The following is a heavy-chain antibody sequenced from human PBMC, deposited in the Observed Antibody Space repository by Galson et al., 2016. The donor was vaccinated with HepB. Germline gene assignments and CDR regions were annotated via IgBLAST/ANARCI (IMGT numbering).Heavy chain of an antibody. CDR2: LIPMLGTP. J-gene: IGHJ4*02. Sequence: SVKVSCKASGGSLNTYAFIWVRQAPGEGFEWMGGLIPMLGTPDYAQKFQGRLTIGADELNKTAFMELSSLTSDDTAIYYCVKDGSAGFWGQGTPLTVSS. CDR3: VKDGSAGF. V-gene: IGHV1-69*13. CDR1: GGSLNTYA. D-gene: IGHD3-10*01.